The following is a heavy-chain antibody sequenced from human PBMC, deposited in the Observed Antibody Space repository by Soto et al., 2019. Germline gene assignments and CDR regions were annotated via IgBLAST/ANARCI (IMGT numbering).Heavy chain of an antibody. Sequence: PGESLKISCAASGFTFSSYAMSWVRQAPGKGLEWVSAISGSGGSTYYADSVKGRFTISRDNSKNTLYLQMNSLRAEDTAVYYCAKEAIHYYDSSGYYDYWGQGTLVTVSS. J-gene: IGHJ4*02. CDR3: AKEAIHYYDSSGYYDY. V-gene: IGHV3-23*01. D-gene: IGHD3-22*01. CDR1: GFTFSSYA. CDR2: ISGSGGST.